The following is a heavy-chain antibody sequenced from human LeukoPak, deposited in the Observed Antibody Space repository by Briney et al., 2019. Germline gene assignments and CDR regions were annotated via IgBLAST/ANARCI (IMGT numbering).Heavy chain of an antibody. V-gene: IGHV3-13*01. J-gene: IGHJ3*02. CDR2: IDTAGDT. D-gene: IGHD1-26*01. Sequence: GGSLRLSCAASGFTFSRYDMHWVRQVTGKRLEWVSAIDTAGDTYYPGSVKGRFTISRENAKNSLYLQMNSLRAEDTAVYYCARGSGSYRDDAFDIWGQGTMVTVSS. CDR1: GFTFSRYD. CDR3: ARGSGSYRDDAFDI.